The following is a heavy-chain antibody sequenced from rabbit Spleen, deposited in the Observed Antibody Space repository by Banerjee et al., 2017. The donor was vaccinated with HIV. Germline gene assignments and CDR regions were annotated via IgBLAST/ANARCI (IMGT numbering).Heavy chain of an antibody. V-gene: IGHV1S45*01. CDR1: RFDFNSGG. D-gene: IGHD1-1*01. Sequence: QEHLVESGGGLVQPGGSLKLSCKASRFDFNSGGVSWVRQAPGKGLEWIACINTATGKAVYATWAKGRFTISRTSSTTVTLRMTSLTAADRAAYFCARDLVGVIGWNFYLWGPGTLVTVS. CDR2: INTATGKA. CDR3: ARDLVGVIGWNFYL. J-gene: IGHJ4*01.